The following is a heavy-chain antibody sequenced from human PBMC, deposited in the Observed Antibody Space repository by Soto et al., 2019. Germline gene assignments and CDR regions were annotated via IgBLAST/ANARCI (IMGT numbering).Heavy chain of an antibody. D-gene: IGHD4-17*01. J-gene: IGHJ4*02. Sequence: GGSLRLSCAASGFTFSSYGMHWVRQAPGKGLEWVAVISYDGSNKYYADSVKGRFTISRDNSKNTLYLQMNSLRAEDTAVYYCAKDHYHVVSSVTHDYWGQGTLVTVSS. CDR1: GFTFSSYG. CDR3: AKDHYHVVSSVTHDY. CDR2: ISYDGSNK. V-gene: IGHV3-30*18.